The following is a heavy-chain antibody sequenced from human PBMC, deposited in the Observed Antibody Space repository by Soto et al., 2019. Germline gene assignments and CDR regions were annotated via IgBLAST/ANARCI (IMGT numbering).Heavy chain of an antibody. J-gene: IGHJ4*02. V-gene: IGHV1-3*01. CDR1: GYTFTSYA. CDR3: ARGTWTMTRGAYYFDS. Sequence: ASVKVSCKASGYTFTSYAMHWVRQAPGQRLEWMGWINAGNGNTKYSQKFQGRVTITRDTSASTAYMELSSLRSEDTAVYYRARGTWTMTRGAYYFDSWGQGTLVTVSS. CDR2: INAGNGNT. D-gene: IGHD3-10*01.